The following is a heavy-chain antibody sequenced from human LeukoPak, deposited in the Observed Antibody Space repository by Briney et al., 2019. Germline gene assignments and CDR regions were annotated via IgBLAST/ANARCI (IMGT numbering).Heavy chain of an antibody. Sequence: ASVKVSCKASGGTFSSYAISWVRQAPGQGLEWMGRIIPIFGTANYAQKFQGRVTITRNTSISTAYMELSSLRSEDTAVYYCARGDRFGSYYYYMDVWGKGTTVTVSS. CDR2: IIPIFGTA. CDR1: GGTFSSYA. D-gene: IGHD3-16*01. J-gene: IGHJ6*03. V-gene: IGHV1-69*05. CDR3: ARGDRFGSYYYYMDV.